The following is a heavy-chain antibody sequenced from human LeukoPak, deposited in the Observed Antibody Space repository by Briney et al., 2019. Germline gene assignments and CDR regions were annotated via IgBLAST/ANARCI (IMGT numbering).Heavy chain of an antibody. CDR2: INHSGST. D-gene: IGHD3-10*01. J-gene: IGHJ5*02. Sequence: SETLSLTCAVYGGSFSGYYWSWIRQPPGKGLEWIGEINHSGSTNYNPSLKSRVTISVDTSKSQFSLKLSSVTAADTAVYYCARVRGVILNNWFDPWGQGTLVTVSS. V-gene: IGHV4-34*01. CDR1: GGSFSGYY. CDR3: ARVRGVILNNWFDP.